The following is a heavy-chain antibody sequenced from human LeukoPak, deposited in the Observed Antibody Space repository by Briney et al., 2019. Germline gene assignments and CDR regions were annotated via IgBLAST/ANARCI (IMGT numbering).Heavy chain of an antibody. D-gene: IGHD3-10*01. J-gene: IGHJ4*02. V-gene: IGHV3-74*01. CDR3: AREWEYYGSGSYSPYYFDY. CDR1: GFTFSDHW. CDR2: INSDGSST. Sequence: PGGSLRLSCTASGFTFSDHWMTWVRQAPGKGLVRVSRINSDGSSTSYADSVKGRFTISRDNAKNTLYLQMNSLRAEDTAVYYCAREWEYYGSGSYSPYYFDYWGQGTLVTVSS.